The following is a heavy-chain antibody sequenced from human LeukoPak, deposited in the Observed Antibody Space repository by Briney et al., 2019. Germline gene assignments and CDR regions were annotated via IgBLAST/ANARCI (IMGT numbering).Heavy chain of an antibody. V-gene: IGHV4-34*01. J-gene: IGHJ4*02. CDR1: GGSFSGYY. CDR2: INHSGST. D-gene: IGHD3-10*01. CDR3: ARDGGSGSYYFDY. Sequence: SETLSLTCAVYGGSFSGYYWSWIRQPPGKGLQWIGEINHSGSTNYNPSLKSRVTISVDTSKNQFSLKLSSVTAADTAVYYCARDGGSGSYYFDYWGQGTLVTVSS.